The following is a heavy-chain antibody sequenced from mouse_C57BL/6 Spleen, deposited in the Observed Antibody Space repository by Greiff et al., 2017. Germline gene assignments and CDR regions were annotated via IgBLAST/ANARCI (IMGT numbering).Heavy chain of an antibody. CDR3: ARENDGYYQAWFAY. V-gene: IGHV5-17*01. Sequence: DVKLVESGGGLVKPGGSLKLSCAASGFTFSDYGMHWVRQAPEKGLEWVAYISSGSSTIYYADTVKGRFTISRDKAKNTLFLQMTSLRSEDTAMYYCARENDGYYQAWFAYWGQGTLVTVSA. D-gene: IGHD2-3*01. J-gene: IGHJ3*01. CDR2: ISSGSSTI. CDR1: GFTFSDYG.